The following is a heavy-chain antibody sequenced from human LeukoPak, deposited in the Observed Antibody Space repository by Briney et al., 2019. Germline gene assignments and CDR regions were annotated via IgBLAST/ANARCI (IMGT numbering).Heavy chain of an antibody. D-gene: IGHD6-13*01. Sequence: GGSLRLSCAASGFTFSSYWMSWVRQAPGKGLEWVANIKQDGSEKYYVDSVKGRFTISRDNSKNTLYLQMNSLRAEDTAVYYCAKVRAAADVFDYWGQGTLVTVSS. CDR3: AKVRAAADVFDY. CDR2: IKQDGSEK. V-gene: IGHV3-7*03. J-gene: IGHJ4*02. CDR1: GFTFSSYW.